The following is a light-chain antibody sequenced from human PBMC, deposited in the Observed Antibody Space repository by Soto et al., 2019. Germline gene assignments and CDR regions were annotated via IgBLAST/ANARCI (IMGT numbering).Light chain of an antibody. CDR2: LGS. Sequence: DIVMTQSPLSLPVTPGEPASISCRSSQSLLHSNGYDYLDWYLQKPGQSPQRRIYLGSNRASGVPDRFSGSGSGTDFTLKISRVEAEDVGVYYCMQALQTPGTFGGGTKVEIK. J-gene: IGKJ4*01. V-gene: IGKV2-28*01. CDR1: QSLLHSNGYDY. CDR3: MQALQTPGT.